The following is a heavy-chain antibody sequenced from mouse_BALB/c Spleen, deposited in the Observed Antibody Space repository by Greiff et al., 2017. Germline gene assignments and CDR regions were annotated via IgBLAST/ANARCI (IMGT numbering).Heavy chain of an antibody. V-gene: IGHV5-9-4*01. CDR3: ATTTMIPAY. J-gene: IGHJ3*01. CDR1: GFTFSSYA. D-gene: IGHD2-4*01. CDR2: ISSGGSYT. Sequence: EVQLVESGGGLVKPGGSLKLSCAASGFTFSSYAMSWVRQSPEKRLEWVAEISSGGSYTYYPDTVTGRFTISRDNAKNTLYLEMSSLRSEDTAMYYCATTTMIPAYWGQGTLVTVSA.